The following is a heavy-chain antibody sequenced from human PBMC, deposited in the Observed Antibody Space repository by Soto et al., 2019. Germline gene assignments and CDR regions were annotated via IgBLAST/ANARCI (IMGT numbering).Heavy chain of an antibody. CDR3: ARGDGRGSTGFYYYYGMDV. CDR1: GFAFTNYF. Sequence: QVQLVQSGAEVKKPGASVKVSCKASGFAFTNYFFHWVRQAPRQGLECMGIISPYDGSTNYVQSFQYKVTMTSDNSMGIVYMEVSRPASEDTAVYYCARGDGRGSTGFYYYYGMDVWGNGTTVTVSS. D-gene: IGHD1-26*01. J-gene: IGHJ6*04. V-gene: IGHV1-46*01. CDR2: ISPYDGST.